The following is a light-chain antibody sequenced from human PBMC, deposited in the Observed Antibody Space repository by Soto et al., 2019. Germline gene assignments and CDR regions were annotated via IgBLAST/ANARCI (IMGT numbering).Light chain of an antibody. V-gene: IGKV3-15*01. CDR1: QTVSSS. CDR3: QQYNDWPRT. Sequence: EIVMTQSPATLSVSPGARATLSCRASQTVSSSLAWYQQTPGQAPRLLIYGASSRATGIPARFSGSGSGTEFTLTISSLQSEDFAVYYCQQYNDWPRTFGQGTKVDIK. CDR2: GAS. J-gene: IGKJ1*01.